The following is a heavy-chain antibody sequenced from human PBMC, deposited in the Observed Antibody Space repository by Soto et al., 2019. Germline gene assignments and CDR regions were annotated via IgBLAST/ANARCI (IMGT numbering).Heavy chain of an antibody. CDR2: LSDSGGSI. CDR1: GFTFSRHA. V-gene: IGHV3-23*01. Sequence: EVQLSESGGGLVQPGGSLRLSCTASGFTFSRHAMTWVRQAPGKGLEWVSGLSDSGGSIYYADSVKGRFTISIDNSMNTLYLQMNTLRAEDTAIYYCAKVSSSWYAGFFDLWGQGTLVTVSS. J-gene: IGHJ4*02. D-gene: IGHD2-8*01. CDR3: AKVSSSWYAGFFDL.